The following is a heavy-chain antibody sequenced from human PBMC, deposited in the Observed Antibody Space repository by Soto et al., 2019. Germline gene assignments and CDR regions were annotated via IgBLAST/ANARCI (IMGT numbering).Heavy chain of an antibody. Sequence: SETLSLTCTVSGGSISSYYLSWIRQPPGKGLEWIGYIYYSGRTNYNPSLKSRVTISVDTSKNQFSLKLNSVTAADTAVYYCARVFSDSSSFFDPWGQGTLVTVSS. D-gene: IGHD6-13*01. J-gene: IGHJ5*02. V-gene: IGHV4-59*12. CDR1: GGSISSYY. CDR2: IYYSGRT. CDR3: ARVFSDSSSFFDP.